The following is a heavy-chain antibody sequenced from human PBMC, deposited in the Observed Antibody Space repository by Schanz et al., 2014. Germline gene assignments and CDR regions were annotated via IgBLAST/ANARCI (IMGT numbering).Heavy chain of an antibody. V-gene: IGHV3-48*01. Sequence: EVQLVESGGGVVQPGRSLRLSCAASGITFSSHSFNWVRQAPGKGLEWISYITYNGGTIYYADSVKGRFTISRDNAKNSLYLEMNSLRAEDTALYYCARDRRNADLDYWGQGTLVTDSS. CDR2: ITYNGGTI. CDR1: GITFSSHS. CDR3: ARDRRNADLDY. D-gene: IGHD1-1*01. J-gene: IGHJ4*02.